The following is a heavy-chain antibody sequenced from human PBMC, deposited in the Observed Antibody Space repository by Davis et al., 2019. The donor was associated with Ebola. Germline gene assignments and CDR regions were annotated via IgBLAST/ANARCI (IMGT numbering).Heavy chain of an antibody. Sequence: ASVKVSCKASGYTFTSYGISWVRQAPGQGLEWMGWINPNSGGTNYAQKFQGWVTMTRDTSISTAYMELSRLRSDDTAVYYCARVSIAAAPTEAYYFDYWGQGTLVTVSS. CDR1: GYTFTSYG. V-gene: IGHV1-2*04. CDR3: ARVSIAAAPTEAYYFDY. D-gene: IGHD6-13*01. J-gene: IGHJ4*02. CDR2: INPNSGGT.